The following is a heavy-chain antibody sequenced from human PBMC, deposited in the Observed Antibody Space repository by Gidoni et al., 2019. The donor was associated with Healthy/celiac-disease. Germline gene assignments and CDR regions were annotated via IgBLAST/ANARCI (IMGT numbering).Heavy chain of an antibody. CDR1: GGSISSSNW. Sequence: QVQLQESGPGLVKPSGTPSLTCAVSGGSISSSNWWSWVRQPPGMGRWWIREIYHSGSTNYNPSLKSRVTKSVDKSKNQFSRKRSSVTAADTAVYYCASIDPGAGFDYWGQGTLVTVSS. D-gene: IGHD6-19*01. J-gene: IGHJ4*02. V-gene: IGHV4-4*02. CDR3: ASIDPGAGFDY. CDR2: IYHSGST.